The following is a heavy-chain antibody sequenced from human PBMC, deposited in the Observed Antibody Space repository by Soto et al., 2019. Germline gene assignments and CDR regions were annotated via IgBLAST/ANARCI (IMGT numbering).Heavy chain of an antibody. V-gene: IGHV3-7*01. J-gene: IGHJ6*02. Sequence: GGSLRLSCAASGFTFSSYWMSWVRQPPGKGLEWVANIKQDGSEKYYVDSVKGRFTISRDNAKNSLYLQMNSLRAEDTAVYYCARDPGSSGWYENYGMDVSGQGTTVTVSS. CDR3: ARDPGSSGWYENYGMDV. D-gene: IGHD6-19*01. CDR1: GFTFSSYW. CDR2: IKQDGSEK.